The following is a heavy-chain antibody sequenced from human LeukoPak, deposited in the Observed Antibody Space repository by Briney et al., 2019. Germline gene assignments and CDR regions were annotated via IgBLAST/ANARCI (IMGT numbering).Heavy chain of an antibody. CDR1: GFNFSLYS. Sequence: GGSLRLSCGASGFNFSLYSMNWVRQAPGKDLEWVSSISASSDYIYYADSVKGRFTISRDNAKNSLYLQMNSLRAEDTAVYYCAREGFPPGVLHWGQGTLVTASS. CDR2: ISASSDYI. D-gene: IGHD2-2*01. V-gene: IGHV3-21*01. CDR3: AREGFPPGVLH. J-gene: IGHJ1*01.